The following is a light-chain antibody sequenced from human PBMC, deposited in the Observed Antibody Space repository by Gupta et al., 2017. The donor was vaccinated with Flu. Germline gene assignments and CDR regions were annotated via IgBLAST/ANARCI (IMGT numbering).Light chain of an antibody. CDR2: GAS. Sequence: QSPATLSVSPGERATRSCRASQSMSSSVAWDQQKPGQAPRLLIYGASTRVTGIKARFSGSGDGTEFTLTSRSLQSEDCEGYDCLQFPEKTFGHGTRVEIK. CDR3: LQFPEKT. V-gene: IGKV3-15*01. CDR1: QSMSSS. J-gene: IGKJ3*01.